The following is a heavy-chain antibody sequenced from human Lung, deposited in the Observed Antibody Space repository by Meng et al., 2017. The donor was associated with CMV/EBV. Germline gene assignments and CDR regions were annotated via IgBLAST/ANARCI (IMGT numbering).Heavy chain of an antibody. J-gene: IGHJ5*02. Sequence: ESXKISXTASGFTFNRFWIHWVRQAPGKGPVWVSVINTDGATTRYADSVKGRFIISRDNTKSTLYLQMNSLRAEDTAVYYCASANHFGSGMAFDPWGQGTLVXVSS. CDR2: INTDGATT. CDR1: GFTFNRFW. V-gene: IGHV3-74*01. D-gene: IGHD3-10*01. CDR3: ASANHFGSGMAFDP.